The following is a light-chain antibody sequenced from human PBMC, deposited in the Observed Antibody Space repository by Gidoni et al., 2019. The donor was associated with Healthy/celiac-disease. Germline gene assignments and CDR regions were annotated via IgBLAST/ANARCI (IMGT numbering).Light chain of an antibody. V-gene: IGKV1-5*01. Sequence: QMSKSPSTLSPSVGDRFTITCRASQSISSWLAWYQQKPGKAPKLLIYDASSLESGVPSRFSGSGSGTEFTLTISSLQPDDFATYFCQQYNSYPTFGQGTKVEIK. J-gene: IGKJ1*01. CDR3: QQYNSYPT. CDR1: QSISSW. CDR2: DAS.